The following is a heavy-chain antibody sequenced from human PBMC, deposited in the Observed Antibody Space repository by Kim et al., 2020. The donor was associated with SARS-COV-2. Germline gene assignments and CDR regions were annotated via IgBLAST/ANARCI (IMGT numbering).Heavy chain of an antibody. J-gene: IGHJ5*02. CDR1: GFTFSSYA. D-gene: IGHD4-17*01. CDR3: ANGGIGYGDYVLHWFDP. CDR2: ISGSGGST. Sequence: GGSLRLSCAASGFTFSSYAMSWVRQAPGKGLEWVSAISGSGGSTYYADSVKGRFTISRDNSKNTLYLQMNSLRAEDTAVYYCANGGIGYGDYVLHWFDPWGQGTLVTVSS. V-gene: IGHV3-23*01.